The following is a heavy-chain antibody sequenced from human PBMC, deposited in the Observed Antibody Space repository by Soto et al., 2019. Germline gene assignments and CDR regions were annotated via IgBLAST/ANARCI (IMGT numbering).Heavy chain of an antibody. Sequence: ASVKVSCKASGYTFTGYYMHWVRQAPGQGLEWMGWINPNSGGTNYAQKFQGWVTMTRDTSISTAYMELSRLRSDGTAVYYCARDSASRAYDYWGQGTLVTVSS. CDR2: INPNSGGT. CDR3: ARDSASRAYDY. J-gene: IGHJ4*02. CDR1: GYTFTGYY. V-gene: IGHV1-2*04. D-gene: IGHD3-16*01.